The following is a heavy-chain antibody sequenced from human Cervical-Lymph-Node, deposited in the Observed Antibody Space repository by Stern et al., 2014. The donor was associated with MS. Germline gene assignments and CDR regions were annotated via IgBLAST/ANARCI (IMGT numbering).Heavy chain of an antibody. V-gene: IGHV2-5*02. CDR1: GFSLSTRDVS. CDR3: AHRSYYHSGGYKQQTFDY. CDR2: IYWDDDK. J-gene: IGHJ4*02. D-gene: IGHD3-22*01. Sequence: ESGPTLVKPTQTLTLTCTFSGFSLSTRDVSVAWIRQPPGKALEWLALIYWDDDKRYSPSLKARLTITKDTSKNQVVRTMTNMDPVDTATYYCAHRSYYHSGGYKQQTFDYWGQGTLVTVSS.